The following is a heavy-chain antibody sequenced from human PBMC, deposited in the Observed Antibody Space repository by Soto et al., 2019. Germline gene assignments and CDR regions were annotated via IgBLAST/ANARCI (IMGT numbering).Heavy chain of an antibody. CDR3: AKRKGASYYWYGVDV. V-gene: IGHV3-23*01. CDR2: ISGPVGST. J-gene: IGHJ6*02. CDR1: GLSFSTYA. Sequence: GFLGLSCAASGLSFSTYAMSWARQAPGKGLEWVSAISGPVGSTYYADSVKGRFIISRDNSKNTLYLQMNSLRAEDTAVYYCAKRKGASYYWYGVDVWGQGTTVTVSS.